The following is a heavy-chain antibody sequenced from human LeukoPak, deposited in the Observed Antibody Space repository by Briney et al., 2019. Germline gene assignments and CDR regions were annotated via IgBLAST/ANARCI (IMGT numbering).Heavy chain of an antibody. CDR2: IYYSGST. D-gene: IGHD4-17*01. CDR1: GGSISSYY. V-gene: IGHV4-59*01. CDR3: ARAGYGDYVDY. J-gene: IGHJ4*02. Sequence: SETLSLTCTVSGGSISSYYWSWIRQPPGKGLEWIGYIYYSGSTNYNPSLKSRVTISVDTSKNQFSLKLSSVTAADTAVYYCARAGYGDYVDYWGQGTLVTVSS.